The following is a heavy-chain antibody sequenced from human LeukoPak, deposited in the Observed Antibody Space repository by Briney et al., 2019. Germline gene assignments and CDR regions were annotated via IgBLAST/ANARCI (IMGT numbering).Heavy chain of an antibody. CDR1: GGSISSYY. Sequence: SETLSLTCTVSGGSISSYYWSWIRQPPGKGLEWIGYIYYSGSTNYNPSLKSRVTISVDTSKNQFSLKLSSVTAADTAVYYCARLRYDSGTYGMDVWGQGTTVTVSS. J-gene: IGHJ6*02. V-gene: IGHV4-59*08. CDR3: ARLRYDSGTYGMDV. CDR2: IYYSGST. D-gene: IGHD3-10*01.